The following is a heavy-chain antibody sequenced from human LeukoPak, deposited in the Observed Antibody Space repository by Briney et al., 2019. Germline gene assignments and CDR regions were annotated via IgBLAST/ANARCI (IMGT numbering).Heavy chain of an antibody. CDR2: IRYDGSNK. CDR1: GFTFSSYS. V-gene: IGHV3-30*02. J-gene: IGHJ4*02. Sequence: GGSLRLSCAASGFTFSSYSMNWVRQAPGKGLEWVAFIRYDGSNKYYADSVKGRFTISRDNSKNTLYLQTNSLRAEDTAVYYCAKTSVVGATLSSPTDYWGQGTLVTVSS. D-gene: IGHD1-26*01. CDR3: AKTSVVGATLSSPTDY.